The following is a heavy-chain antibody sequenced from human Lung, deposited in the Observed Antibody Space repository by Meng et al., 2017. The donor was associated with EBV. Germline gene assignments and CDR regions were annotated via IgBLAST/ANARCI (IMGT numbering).Heavy chain of an antibody. J-gene: IGHJ5*02. V-gene: IGHV7-4-1*02. D-gene: IGHD2/OR15-2a*01. Sequence: VRLGQLGAEVKKPGASVKVSCTASGYTFSTYTINWVRQAHGRGLEWMGWISTNTGTPTYTQGFTGRFVFSLDTSVSTAYLQISSLKAEDIAVYYCARGGNFDPWGQGTLVTVSS. CDR1: GYTFSTYT. CDR2: ISTNTGTP. CDR3: ARGGNFDP.